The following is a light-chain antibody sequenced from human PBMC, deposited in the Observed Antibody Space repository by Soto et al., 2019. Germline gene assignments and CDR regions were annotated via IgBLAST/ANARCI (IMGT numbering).Light chain of an antibody. CDR1: SSNTGNNY. J-gene: IGLJ3*02. CDR2: ENN. Sequence: QSVLTQPPSVSAAPGQKVTISCSGSSSNTGNNYVSWYQQLPGTAPKLLIYENNKRPSGIPDRFSGSKSGTSATLGITGLQTGDEADYYCGTWDSSPWVFGGGTKLTVL. CDR3: GTWDSSPWV. V-gene: IGLV1-51*02.